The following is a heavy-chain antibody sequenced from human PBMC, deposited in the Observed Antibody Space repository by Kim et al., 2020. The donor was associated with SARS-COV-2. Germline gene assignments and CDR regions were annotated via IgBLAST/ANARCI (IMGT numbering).Heavy chain of an antibody. CDR3: ARDSLGYCSSTSCYMGYYGMDV. V-gene: IGHV1-18*01. Sequence: ASVKVSCKASGYTFTSYGISWVRQAPGQGLEWMGWISAYNGNTNYAQKLQGRVTMTTDTSTSTAYMELRSLRSDDTAVYYCARDSLGYCSSTSCYMGYYGMDVWGQGTTVTVSS. CDR1: GYTFTSYG. CDR2: ISAYNGNT. D-gene: IGHD2-2*02. J-gene: IGHJ6*02.